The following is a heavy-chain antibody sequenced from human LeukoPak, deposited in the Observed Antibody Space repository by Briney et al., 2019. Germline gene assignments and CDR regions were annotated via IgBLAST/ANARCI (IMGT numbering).Heavy chain of an antibody. J-gene: IGHJ2*01. CDR3: ARGLGRWLQSLWYFDL. D-gene: IGHD5-24*01. CDR2: INHSGST. Sequence: SETLSLTCTVSGGSIINSSYYWAWIRQPPGKGLEWIGEINHSGSTNYNPSLKSRVTISVDTSKNQFSLKLSSVTAADTAVYYCARGLGRWLQSLWYFDLWGRGTLVTVSS. CDR1: GGSIINSSYY. V-gene: IGHV4-39*07.